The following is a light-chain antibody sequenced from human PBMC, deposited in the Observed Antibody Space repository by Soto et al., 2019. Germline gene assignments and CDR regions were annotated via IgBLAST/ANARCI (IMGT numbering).Light chain of an antibody. CDR2: DAS. V-gene: IGKV3-11*01. Sequence: EIVLTQSPATLSLSPGERATLSCSASQSVSSYLAGYQQKPGQAPRLLIYDASNKATGIPARFSGSGSGTDFALTISSLEPEDFALYYCQQRSNWLTFGGGTKVEIK. CDR1: QSVSSY. CDR3: QQRSNWLT. J-gene: IGKJ4*01.